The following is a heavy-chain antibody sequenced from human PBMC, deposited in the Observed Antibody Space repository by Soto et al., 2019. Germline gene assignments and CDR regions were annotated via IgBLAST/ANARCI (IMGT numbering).Heavy chain of an antibody. CDR2: IKSKTDGGTT. J-gene: IGHJ4*01. D-gene: IGHD3-22*01. CDR1: GFIFNNAW. V-gene: IGHV3-15*07. Sequence: RGPLRLPCAASGFIFNNAWINWVRQAPRKGPEWVGRIKSKTDGGTTDYAAPLKARFAIPKDDSINLVHLPMNTLKTEDTDKNCWIKYWYRSMIVVRFDYWGHGALVTVCS. CDR3: IKYWYRSMIVVRFDY.